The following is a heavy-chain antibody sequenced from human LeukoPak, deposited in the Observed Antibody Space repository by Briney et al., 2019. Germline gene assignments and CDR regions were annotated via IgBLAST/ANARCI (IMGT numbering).Heavy chain of an antibody. Sequence: SGPTLVNPTQTLTLTCTFSGFSFSTSGVGVGWIRQPPGKALELLAVIYWDEDERYRPSLKSRLTINKDTSKNQVVLTMTNMDPVDTATYYCARSPYYDILTGSRGTFDYWGRGILVTVSS. D-gene: IGHD3-9*01. V-gene: IGHV2-5*02. J-gene: IGHJ4*02. CDR2: IYWDEDE. CDR3: ARSPYYDILTGSRGTFDY. CDR1: GFSFSTSGVG.